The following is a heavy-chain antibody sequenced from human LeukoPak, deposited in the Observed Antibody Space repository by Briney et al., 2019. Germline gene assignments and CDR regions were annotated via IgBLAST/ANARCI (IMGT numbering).Heavy chain of an antibody. Sequence: ASVKVSCKASGYTFTSFSITWVRQAPGQGLEWMGWISVYNGNTNYAQKLQGRVTMTTDTSTSTAYMELRSLRSDDTAVYYCARVYDFWDWFDPWGQGTLVTVSS. J-gene: IGHJ5*02. CDR1: GYTFTSFS. V-gene: IGHV1-18*01. D-gene: IGHD3-3*01. CDR3: ARVYDFWDWFDP. CDR2: ISVYNGNT.